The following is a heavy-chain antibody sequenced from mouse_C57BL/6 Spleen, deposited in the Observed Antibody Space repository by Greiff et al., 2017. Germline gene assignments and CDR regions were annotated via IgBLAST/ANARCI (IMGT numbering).Heavy chain of an antibody. J-gene: IGHJ1*03. CDR1: GYTFTSYW. V-gene: IGHV1-64*01. CDR2: IHSNSGST. Sequence: QVQLQQPGAELVKPGASVTLSCTASGYTFTSYWMHWVQQWPGQGLEWIGMIHSNSGSTNYNEKFTSNATLTVAKPSSTAYMQLSSLTSEDSAVYYCARESITTVVEGYFDVWGTGTTVTVSS. CDR3: ARESITTVVEGYFDV. D-gene: IGHD1-1*01.